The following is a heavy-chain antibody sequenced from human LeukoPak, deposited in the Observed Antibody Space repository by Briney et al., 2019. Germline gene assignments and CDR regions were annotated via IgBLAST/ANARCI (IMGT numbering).Heavy chain of an antibody. CDR3: AKDPGVVPAHYFDY. Sequence: GVSLRLSCAASGFTFSSYAMSWVRQAPGKGLEWVSGTGSTGVSTFYADSVKGRFTVSRDNSKNTLSLQMNSLRAEDTAVYYCAKDPGVVPAHYFDYWGQGTLVTVSS. D-gene: IGHD2-2*01. V-gene: IGHV3-23*01. J-gene: IGHJ4*02. CDR1: GFTFSSYA. CDR2: TGSTGVST.